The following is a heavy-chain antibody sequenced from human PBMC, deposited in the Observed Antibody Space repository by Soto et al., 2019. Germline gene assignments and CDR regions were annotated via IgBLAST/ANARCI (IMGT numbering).Heavy chain of an antibody. CDR3: TTELWRIAVVVGSNGYFNP. J-gene: IGHJ5*02. CDR1: VFTFSDAW. Sequence: GGSLRLSCAASVFTFSDAWMRWVRQAPGKGLDWVGRIESKTDGGTAEYAAPVRGRFTISRDDSKNTLYLQMNRLKTEDTAVYYCTTELWRIAVVVGSNGYFNPWGKGT. V-gene: IGHV3-15*04. CDR2: IESKTDGGTA. D-gene: IGHD2-21*01.